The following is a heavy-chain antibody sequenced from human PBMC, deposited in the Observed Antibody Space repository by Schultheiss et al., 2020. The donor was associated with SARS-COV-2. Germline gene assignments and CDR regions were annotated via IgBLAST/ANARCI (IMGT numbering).Heavy chain of an antibody. V-gene: IGHV3-30*01. CDR2: ISYDGSYK. CDR1: GFTFSYYY. D-gene: IGHD6-19*01. Sequence: GGSLRLSCAASGFTFSYYYMSGVRQAPGKGLEWVAVISYDGSYKYYADSVKGRFTISRDSSKNTVYLQMNSLRGEDTAVYYCARDGWTEGPFDYWGQGTLVTVSS. CDR3: ARDGWTEGPFDY. J-gene: IGHJ4*02.